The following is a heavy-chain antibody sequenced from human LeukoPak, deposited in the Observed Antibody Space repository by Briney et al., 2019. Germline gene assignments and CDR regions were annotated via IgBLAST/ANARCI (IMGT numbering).Heavy chain of an antibody. CDR1: GYTFTSYY. V-gene: IGHV1-46*01. CDR3: ARDLGGQIPAAQYYFDY. D-gene: IGHD2-2*01. J-gene: IGHJ4*02. Sequence: ASVKVSCKASGYTFTSYYMHWVRQAPGQGLEWMEIINPSGGSTSYAQKFQGRVTMTRDMSTSTVYMELSSLRSEDTAVYYCARDLGGQIPAAQYYFDYWGQGTLVTVSS. CDR2: INPSGGST.